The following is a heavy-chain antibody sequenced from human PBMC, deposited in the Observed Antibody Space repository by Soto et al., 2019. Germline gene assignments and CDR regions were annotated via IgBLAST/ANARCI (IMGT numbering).Heavy chain of an antibody. CDR3: ARAPYYYDSSGYRDPLGAFDI. CDR2: IIPILGIA. D-gene: IGHD3-22*01. CDR1: GGTFSRYT. V-gene: IGHV1-69*02. J-gene: IGHJ3*02. Sequence: SVKVSCKASGGTFSRYTVSWVRQAPGQGLEWMGRIIPILGIANYAQKFQGRVTITADKSTSTAYMELSSLRSEDTAVYYCARAPYYYDSSGYRDPLGAFDIWGQGTMVTVSS.